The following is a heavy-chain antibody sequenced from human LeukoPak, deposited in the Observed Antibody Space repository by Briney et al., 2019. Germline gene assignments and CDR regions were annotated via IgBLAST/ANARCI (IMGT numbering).Heavy chain of an antibody. D-gene: IGHD3-22*01. CDR1: GFTFSTYA. CDR2: ISGSGDST. Sequence: GGSLRLSCAAPGFTFSTYAMRWVRQAPGKGLEWVSGISGSGDSTYYADSVKGRFTISRDNSKNTLYLQMNSLRAEDTAVYYCAARPPIVVGGPFDYWGQGTLVTVSS. V-gene: IGHV3-23*01. J-gene: IGHJ4*02. CDR3: AARPPIVVGGPFDY.